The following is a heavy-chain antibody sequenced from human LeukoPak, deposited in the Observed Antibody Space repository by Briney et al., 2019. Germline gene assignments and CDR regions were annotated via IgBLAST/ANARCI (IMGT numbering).Heavy chain of an antibody. CDR2: IYYSGST. CDR3: ARWAPYGSGRPLDY. J-gene: IGHJ4*02. D-gene: IGHD3-10*01. Sequence: SETLSLTCTVSGGSISSSSYYWGWIRQPPGKGLEWIGSIYYSGSTYYNPSLKSRVTISVDTSKNQFFLKLSFVTAADTAVYYCARWAPYGSGRPLDYWGQGTLVTVSS. V-gene: IGHV4-39*01. CDR1: GGSISSSSYY.